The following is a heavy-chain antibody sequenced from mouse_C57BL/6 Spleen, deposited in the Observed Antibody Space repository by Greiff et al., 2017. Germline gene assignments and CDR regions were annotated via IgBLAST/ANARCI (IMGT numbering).Heavy chain of an antibody. V-gene: IGHV1-82*01. D-gene: IGHD1-1*01. CDR3: AREGAIYYGSSYEGAMDY. CDR1: GYAFSSSW. CDR2: IYPGDGDT. J-gene: IGHJ4*01. Sequence: LQESGPELVKPGASVKISCKASGYAFSSSWMNWVKQRPGTGLEWIGRIYPGDGDTNYNGKFKGKATLTADKSSSPAYMQLSSLTSEDSAVYFCAREGAIYYGSSYEGAMDYWGQGTSVTVSS.